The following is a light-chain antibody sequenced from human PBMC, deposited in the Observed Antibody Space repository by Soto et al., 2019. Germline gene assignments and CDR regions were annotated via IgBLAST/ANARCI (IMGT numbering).Light chain of an antibody. J-gene: IGKJ5*01. V-gene: IGKV3-15*01. CDR3: QQRSNWPPIT. Sequence: EIVMTQSPATLSVSPGERATLSCRASQSVRSNLAWYQQKGGQAPRLLIYAASTRATGIPARFSGSGSGTEFTLTISSLEPEDAAVYYCQQRSNWPPITFGQGTRLEIK. CDR2: AAS. CDR1: QSVRSN.